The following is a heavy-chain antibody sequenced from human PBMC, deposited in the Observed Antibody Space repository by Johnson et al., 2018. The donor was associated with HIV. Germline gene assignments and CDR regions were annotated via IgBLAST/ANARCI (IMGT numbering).Heavy chain of an antibody. D-gene: IGHD6-13*01. J-gene: IGHJ3*02. CDR3: AKCPSVSTCDAFDI. CDR2: IRYDGSNK. CDR1: GFTFSSYG. V-gene: IGHV3-30*02. Sequence: QVQLVESGGGVVQPGGSLRLSCAASGFTFSSYGMHWVRQAPGKGLEWVAFIRYDGSNKYYADSVKGRFTISRDNSKNTLYLQMNSLRAEDTAVYYCAKCPSVSTCDAFDIWGQGTMVTISS.